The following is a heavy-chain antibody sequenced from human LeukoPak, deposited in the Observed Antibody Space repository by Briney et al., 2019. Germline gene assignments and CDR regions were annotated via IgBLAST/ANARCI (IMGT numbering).Heavy chain of an antibody. V-gene: IGHV3-23*01. CDR2: ISLSGGST. CDR1: GFTFSSYA. CDR3: LTIVETTFDAFDI. J-gene: IGHJ3*02. Sequence: PGGSLRLSCVASGFTFSSYAMNWVRQAPGKGLEWVSLISLSGGSTRYADSVKGRFTIARDDARKTLYLQMNSLRAEDTAVYYCLTIVETTFDAFDIWGQGTMVTVSS. D-gene: IGHD2/OR15-2a*01.